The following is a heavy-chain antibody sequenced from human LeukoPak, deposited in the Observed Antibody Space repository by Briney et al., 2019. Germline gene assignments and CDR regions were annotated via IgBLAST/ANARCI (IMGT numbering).Heavy chain of an antibody. Sequence: GGSLGLSCAASGFTFGSYAMSWVRQAPGKGLEWVSAISGSGGSTYYADSVKGRFTISRDNSKNTLYLQMNSLRAEDTAVYYCAKGSYSSSSEYFDYWGQGTLVTVSS. CDR3: AKGSYSSSSEYFDY. V-gene: IGHV3-23*01. CDR1: GFTFGSYA. CDR2: ISGSGGST. J-gene: IGHJ4*02. D-gene: IGHD6-6*01.